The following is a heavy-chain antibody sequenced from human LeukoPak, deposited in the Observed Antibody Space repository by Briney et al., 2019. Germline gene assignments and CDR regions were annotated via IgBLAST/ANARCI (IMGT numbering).Heavy chain of an antibody. CDR1: GFTFSSYS. J-gene: IGHJ4*02. D-gene: IGHD6-13*01. Sequence: GGSLRLSCAASGFTFSSYSMNWVRQAPGKGLEWVSYISSSSSTIYYADSVKGRFTISRDNAKNSLYLQMNSLRAEDTAVYYCAKISLAAAGTVFDYWGQGTLVTVSS. CDR3: AKISLAAAGTVFDY. V-gene: IGHV3-48*01. CDR2: ISSSSSTI.